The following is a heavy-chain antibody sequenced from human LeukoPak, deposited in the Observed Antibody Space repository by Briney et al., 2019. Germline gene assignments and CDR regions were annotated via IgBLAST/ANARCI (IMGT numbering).Heavy chain of an antibody. D-gene: IGHD2-15*01. CDR2: INLNSGGT. J-gene: IGHJ4*02. CDR3: ARDAGYCTGGSCWYFDH. V-gene: IGHV1-2*02. Sequence: GASVKVSCKASGYTFTDYYMHWVRQATGQGLEWRGWINLNSGGTNFAQRFQGRVTMTRDTSISTAYMDLSRLISDDTAVYYCARDAGYCTGGSCWYFDHWGQGTLVTVSS. CDR1: GYTFTDYY.